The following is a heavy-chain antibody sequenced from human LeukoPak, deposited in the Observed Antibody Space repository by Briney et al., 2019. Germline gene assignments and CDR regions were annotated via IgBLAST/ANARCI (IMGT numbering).Heavy chain of an antibody. Sequence: SQTLSLTCTVSGGSISSGSYYWSWIRQPAGKGLEWIGRIYTSGSTNYNPSLKSRVTISVDTSKNQFSLKLSSVTAADTAVYYCARGSVAVAGLQAFDIWGQGTMVTVSS. V-gene: IGHV4-61*02. CDR1: GGSISSGSYY. D-gene: IGHD6-19*01. CDR3: ARGSVAVAGLQAFDI. CDR2: IYTSGST. J-gene: IGHJ3*02.